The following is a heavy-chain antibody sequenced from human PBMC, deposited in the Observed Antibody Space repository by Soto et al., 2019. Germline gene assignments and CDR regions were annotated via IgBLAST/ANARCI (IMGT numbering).Heavy chain of an antibody. CDR1: GFTFRSYA. Sequence: QVQLVESGGGVVHPGRSLRLSCAASGFTFRSYAMHWVRQAPGQGLAGVAVIWYDGSQSHYADSVRGRFLITRADPKNTLDLQMTSLTAEDTGVYYCARTTDTSMATWFDPRVHGTLVVVSP. D-gene: IGHD5-18*01. V-gene: IGHV3-33*01. CDR2: IWYDGSQS. J-gene: IGHJ5*02. CDR3: ARTTDTSMATWFDP.